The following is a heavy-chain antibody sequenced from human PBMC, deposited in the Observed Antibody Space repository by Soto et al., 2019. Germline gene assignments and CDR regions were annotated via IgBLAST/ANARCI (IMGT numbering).Heavy chain of an antibody. D-gene: IGHD6-6*01. CDR2: INHSGST. V-gene: IGHV4-34*01. J-gene: IGHJ6*02. CDR3: ARGTVIAARGRGMDV. Sequence: PEKLRVTCAVYGGSFSGYYWSWIRQPPGKGLEWIGEINHSGSTNYNPSLKSRVTISVDTSKNQFSLQLSSVTAADTAVYYCARGTVIAARGRGMDVWGQGKTVT. CDR1: GGSFSGYY.